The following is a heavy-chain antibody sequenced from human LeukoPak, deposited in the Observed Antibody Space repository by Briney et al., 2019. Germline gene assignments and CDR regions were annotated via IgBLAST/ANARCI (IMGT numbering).Heavy chain of an antibody. Sequence: GGSLRLSCAASGFTFSSYAMSWVRQAPGKGLEWVSAISGSGGSTYYADSVKGRFTISRDNSENTLYLQMNSLRAEDTAVYYCARDAVVVVAASGPGYYFDYWGQGTLVTVSS. D-gene: IGHD2-15*01. CDR3: ARDAVVVVAASGPGYYFDY. CDR1: GFTFSSYA. CDR2: ISGSGGST. J-gene: IGHJ4*02. V-gene: IGHV3-23*01.